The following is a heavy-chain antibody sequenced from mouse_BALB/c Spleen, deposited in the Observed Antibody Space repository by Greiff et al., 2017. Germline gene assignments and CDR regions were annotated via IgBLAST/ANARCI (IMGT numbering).Heavy chain of an antibody. CDR2: ISSGSSTI. CDR1: GFTFSSFG. CDR3: ARSRGNYEDYLDY. V-gene: IGHV5-17*02. J-gene: IGHJ2*01. D-gene: IGHD2-1*01. Sequence: EVQGVESGGGLVQPGGSRKLSCAASGFTFSSFGMHWVRQAPEKGLEWVAYISSGSSTIYYADTVKGRFTISRDNPKNTLFLQMTSLRSEDTAMYYCARSRGNYEDYLDYWGQGTTLTVSS.